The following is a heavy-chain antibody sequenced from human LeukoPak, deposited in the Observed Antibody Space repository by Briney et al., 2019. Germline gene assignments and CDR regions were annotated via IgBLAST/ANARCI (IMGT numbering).Heavy chain of an antibody. CDR2: IYTSGST. CDR3: VRDRGILTGYSVVGAFDI. CDR1: GGSISSYY. J-gene: IGHJ3*02. D-gene: IGHD3-9*01. V-gene: IGHV4-4*07. Sequence: SETLSLTCTVSGGSISSYYWSWIRQPAGKGLEWIGRIYTSGSTNYNPSLKSRVTMSVDTSKNQFSLKLSSVTAADTAVYYCVRDRGILTGYSVVGAFDIWGQGTMVTVSS.